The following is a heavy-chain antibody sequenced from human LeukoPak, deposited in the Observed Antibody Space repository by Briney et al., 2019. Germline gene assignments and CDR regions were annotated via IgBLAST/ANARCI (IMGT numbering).Heavy chain of an antibody. CDR3: AKDEVGRYCSSTSCYSRFDY. V-gene: IGHV3-30*02. D-gene: IGHD2-2*02. Sequence: DSVKGRFAISRDNSKNTLYLQMNSLRTEDTAMYYCAKDEVGRYCSSTSCYSRFDYWGQGTLVTVSS. J-gene: IGHJ4*02.